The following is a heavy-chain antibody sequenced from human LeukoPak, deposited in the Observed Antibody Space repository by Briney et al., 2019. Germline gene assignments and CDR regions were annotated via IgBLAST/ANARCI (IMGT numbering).Heavy chain of an antibody. V-gene: IGHV3-7*01. CDR1: GFTFSSYW. CDR3: ARDLSYFSFDD. CDR2: ISPDEKK. D-gene: IGHD2-21*01. J-gene: IGHJ6*02. Sequence: GGSLRLSCAASGFTFSSYWMSWVRQAPGKGLEWVAGISPDEKKYYVDAVKGRFTISRDNSKNTLYLQMNSLRVEDTAMYYCARDLSYFSFDDWGQGTTVTVSS.